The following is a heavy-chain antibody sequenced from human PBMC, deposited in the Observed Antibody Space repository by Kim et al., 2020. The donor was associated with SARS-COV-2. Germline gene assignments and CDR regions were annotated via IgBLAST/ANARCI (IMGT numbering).Heavy chain of an antibody. D-gene: IGHD3-22*01. J-gene: IGHJ3*02. CDR1: GGSISSYY. V-gene: IGHV4-59*08. CDR2: IYYSGST. Sequence: SETLSLTCTVSGGSISSYYWSWIRQPPGKGLEWIGYIYYSGSTNYNPSLKSRVTISVDTSKNQFSLKLSSVTAADTAVYYCARHARVTMLVVVTPGAFDIWGQGTMVTVSS. CDR3: ARHARVTMLVVVTPGAFDI.